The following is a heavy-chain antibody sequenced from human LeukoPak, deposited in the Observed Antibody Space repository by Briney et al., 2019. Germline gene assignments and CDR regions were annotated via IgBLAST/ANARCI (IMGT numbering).Heavy chain of an antibody. J-gene: IGHJ4*02. CDR3: AKVGDLPY. D-gene: IGHD3-10*01. CDR1: GGSISSSSHY. Sequence: SETLSLTCTVSGGSISSSSHYWGWIRQPPGKGPEWIGSLYYSGSTYYNPSLKSRVTISVDTSKSQFSLKLSSVTATDTAVYYCAKVGDLPYWGQGTPVTVSS. V-gene: IGHV4-39*01. CDR2: LYYSGST.